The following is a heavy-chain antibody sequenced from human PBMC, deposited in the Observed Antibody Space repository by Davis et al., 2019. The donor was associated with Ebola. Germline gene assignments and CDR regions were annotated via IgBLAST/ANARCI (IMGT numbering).Heavy chain of an antibody. CDR3: ARVARGPFDY. CDR2: IYYTGRT. Sequence: SFSDNWMSWVRQPPGKGLEWMGYIYYTGRTYYNPSLKSRITMSVDTSKKQFSLQLKSVTPEDTAVYFCARVARGPFDYWSQGTLVTVSS. D-gene: IGHD3-10*01. V-gene: IGHV4-30-4*08. CDR1: SFSDNW. J-gene: IGHJ4*02.